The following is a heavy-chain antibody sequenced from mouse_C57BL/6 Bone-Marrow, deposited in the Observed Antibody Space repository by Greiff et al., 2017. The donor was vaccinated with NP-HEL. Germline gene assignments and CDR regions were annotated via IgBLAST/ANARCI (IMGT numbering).Heavy chain of an antibody. D-gene: IGHD1-1*01. Sequence: EVQRVESEGGLVQPGSSMKLSCTASGSTFSDYYMAWVRQVPEKGLEWVANINYDGSSTYYLDSLKSRFIISRDNAKNILYLQMSSLKSEDTATYYCARGDDYYGSSYFDYWGQGTTLTVSS. J-gene: IGHJ2*01. V-gene: IGHV5-16*01. CDR1: GSTFSDYY. CDR3: ARGDDYYGSSYFDY. CDR2: INYDGSST.